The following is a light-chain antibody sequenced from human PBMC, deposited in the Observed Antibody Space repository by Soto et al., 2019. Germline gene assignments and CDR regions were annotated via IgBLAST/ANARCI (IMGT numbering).Light chain of an antibody. V-gene: IGKV3-15*01. CDR2: HSS. Sequence: EIVMTQSPATLSVSPGERATLSCRASQSVSNNLARYHQKPVQTSSLVIYHSSTGSTGLPASFTGSGSGSEFNLTICSVQSDDLAEYYRQQYNEWPLTFGGGTKVEIK. CDR3: QQYNEWPLT. CDR1: QSVSNN. J-gene: IGKJ4*01.